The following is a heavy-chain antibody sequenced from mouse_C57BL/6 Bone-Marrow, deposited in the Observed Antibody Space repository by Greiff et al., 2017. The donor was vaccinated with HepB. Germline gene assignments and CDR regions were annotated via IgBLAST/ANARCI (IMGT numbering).Heavy chain of an antibody. CDR1: GFSLTSYG. V-gene: IGHV2-5*01. CDR2: IWRGGST. D-gene: IGHD1-1*01. CDR3: AKNFITLYWYFDV. J-gene: IGHJ1*03. Sequence: VQGVESGPGLVQPSQSLSITCTVSGFSLTSYGVHWVRQSPGKGLEWLGVIWRGGSTDYNAAFMSRLSITKDNSKSQVFFKMNSLQADDTAIYYCAKNFITLYWYFDVWGTGTTVTVSS.